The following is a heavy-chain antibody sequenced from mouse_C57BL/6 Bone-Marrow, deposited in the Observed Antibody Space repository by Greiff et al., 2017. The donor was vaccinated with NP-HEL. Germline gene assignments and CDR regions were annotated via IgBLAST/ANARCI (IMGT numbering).Heavy chain of an antibody. CDR3: ARWSDHYYGNYFDY. CDR1: GYTFTSYW. CDR2: IHPNSGST. Sequence: QVQLQQPGAELVKPGASVKLSCKASGYTFTSYWMHWVKQRPGQGLEWIGMIHPNSGSTNYNEKFKSKATLTVDKSSSTAYMQLSSLTSEDSAVYYCARWSDHYYGNYFDYWGQGTTLTVSS. J-gene: IGHJ2*01. D-gene: IGHD1-1*01. V-gene: IGHV1-64*01.